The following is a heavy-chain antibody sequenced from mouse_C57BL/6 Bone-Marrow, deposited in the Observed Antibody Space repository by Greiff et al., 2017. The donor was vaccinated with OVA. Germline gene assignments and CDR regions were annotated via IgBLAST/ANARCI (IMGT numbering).Heavy chain of an antibody. CDR2: IWWDDDK. V-gene: IGHV8-8*01. D-gene: IGHD2-2*01. CDR3: ARIRAIYYGYDGPYYYAMDY. Sequence: QVTLKESGPGILQPSQTLSLTCSFSGFSLSTFGMGVGWIRQPSGKGLEWLAHIWWDDDKYYNPALKSRLTISKDTSKNQVFLKIANVDTADTATYYCARIRAIYYGYDGPYYYAMDYWGQGTSVTVSS. J-gene: IGHJ4*01. CDR1: GFSLSTFGMG.